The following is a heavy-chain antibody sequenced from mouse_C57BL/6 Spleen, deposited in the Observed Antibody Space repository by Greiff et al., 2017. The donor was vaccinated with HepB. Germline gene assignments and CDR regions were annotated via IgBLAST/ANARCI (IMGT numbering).Heavy chain of an antibody. CDR3: ARLGGEGDYFDY. J-gene: IGHJ2*01. CDR1: GYTFTDYN. Sequence: VQLQQSGPELVKPGASVKMSCKASGYTFTDYNMHWVKQSHGKSLEWIGYINPNNGGTSYNQKFKGKATLTVNKSSSTAYMELRSLTSEDSAVYYCARLGGEGDYFDYWGQGTTLTVSS. V-gene: IGHV1-22*01. CDR2: INPNNGGT.